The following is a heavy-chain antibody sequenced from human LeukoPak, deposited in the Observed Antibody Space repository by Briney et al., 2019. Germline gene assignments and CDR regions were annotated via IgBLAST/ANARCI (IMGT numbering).Heavy chain of an antibody. V-gene: IGHV3-30*01. CDR3: AREPRIYDAFDI. D-gene: IGHD2-15*01. J-gene: IGHJ3*02. Sequence: DSVRGRFTISRDNSKNTLYLQMNSLKAEDTAVYYCAREPRIYDAFDIWGQGTMVTVSS.